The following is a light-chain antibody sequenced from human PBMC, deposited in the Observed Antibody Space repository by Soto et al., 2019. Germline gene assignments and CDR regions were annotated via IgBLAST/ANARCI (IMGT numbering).Light chain of an antibody. CDR2: DTS. Sequence: EIVLTQSPGTLSLSPGERATLSCRASQSLTNSFIAWYQQKPGQAPRLLIYDTSSRATGIPDRFSGSESGTEFTLTISSLQSEDFAVYYCQQYNNWPRTFGQGTKVDI. J-gene: IGKJ1*01. CDR3: QQYNNWPRT. V-gene: IGKV3-20*01. CDR1: QSLTNSF.